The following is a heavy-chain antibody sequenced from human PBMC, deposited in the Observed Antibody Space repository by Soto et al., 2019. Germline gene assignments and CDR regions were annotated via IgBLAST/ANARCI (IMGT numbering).Heavy chain of an antibody. Sequence: GESLKISCTGVGYSFTSYWIGWVRQMPGKGLEWMGIIYPGDSDTRYSPSFQGQVTISADKSITTAYLQWSSLKASDTAMYYCARGYCTTTICDPWFDPWGQGTLVNV. CDR3: ARGYCTTTICDPWFDP. J-gene: IGHJ5*02. V-gene: IGHV5-51*01. CDR2: IYPGDSDT. D-gene: IGHD2-2*01. CDR1: GYSFTSYW.